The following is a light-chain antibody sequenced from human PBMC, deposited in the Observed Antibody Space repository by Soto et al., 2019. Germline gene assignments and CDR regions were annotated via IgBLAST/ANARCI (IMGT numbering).Light chain of an antibody. CDR2: DAS. CDR1: QSVSSN. J-gene: IGKJ1*01. V-gene: IGKV3-15*01. CDR3: QQYNNCPT. Sequence: EIVMTQSPATLSVSPGERATLSCRASQSVSSNLVWYQQKPGQAPRLLIYDASTRATGIPARFSGSGSGTEFTLTISRLQSDDFAFYYYQQYNNCPTFGEGTKVEIK.